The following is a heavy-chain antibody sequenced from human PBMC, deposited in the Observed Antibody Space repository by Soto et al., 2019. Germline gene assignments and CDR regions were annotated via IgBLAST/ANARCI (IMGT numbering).Heavy chain of an antibody. CDR2: ISWSSANI. V-gene: IGHV3-9*01. CDR3: TKAKPGSLFWDFDL. CDR1: GFKFDDYA. D-gene: IGHD6-13*01. Sequence: EVQLVQSGGGLVQPGWSLRLSCAASGFKFDDYAMHWVRQAPGKGLEWVSGISWSSANIDYADSVKGRFTISRDNTKTPLYLQMNSLRAEDTALYYCTKAKPGSLFWDFDLWGRGTLVTVSS. J-gene: IGHJ2*01.